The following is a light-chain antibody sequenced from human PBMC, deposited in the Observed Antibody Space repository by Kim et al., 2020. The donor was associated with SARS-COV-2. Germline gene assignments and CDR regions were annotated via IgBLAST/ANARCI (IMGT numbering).Light chain of an antibody. J-gene: IGKJ3*01. CDR1: QSVSSGS. CDR3: QQYGSSTGFT. Sequence: PGNSATLSCRAHQSVSSGSLAWYQQKPGQAPGLLIYGASSRATGIPDRFSGSGSGTDFTLTISRLEPEDFAVYYCQQYGSSTGFTFGPGTKVDIK. V-gene: IGKV3-20*01. CDR2: GAS.